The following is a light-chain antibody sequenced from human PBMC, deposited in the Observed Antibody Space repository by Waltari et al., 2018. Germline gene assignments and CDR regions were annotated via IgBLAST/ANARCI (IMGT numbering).Light chain of an antibody. V-gene: IGKV3-20*01. J-gene: IGKJ4*01. Sequence: IVLTQSPDTLSLSPGERATLSCRASQSVASNYLAWYQQKPGQAPRLLMYTASSRASGIPDRFSGSGSGTDFTLTISRLEPEDFAVYYCQQYGTSPLTFGGGTRVDLK. CDR2: TAS. CDR1: QSVASNY. CDR3: QQYGTSPLT.